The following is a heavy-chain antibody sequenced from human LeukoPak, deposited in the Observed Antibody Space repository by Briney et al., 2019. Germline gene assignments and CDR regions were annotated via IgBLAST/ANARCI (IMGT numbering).Heavy chain of an antibody. CDR1: GCTFSTYA. J-gene: IGHJ4*02. CDR3: AKERESSGYFDY. CDR2: ISGSGVRT. V-gene: IGHV3-23*01. Sequence: SGGSLRLSCADSGCTFSTYAMSWVRQAAGKGLEWVSAISGSGVRTYYADSVKGRFTISRDSSKKTLYLQMSSLRAEDTAVYYCAKERESSGYFDYWGQGALVTVSS. D-gene: IGHD3-22*01.